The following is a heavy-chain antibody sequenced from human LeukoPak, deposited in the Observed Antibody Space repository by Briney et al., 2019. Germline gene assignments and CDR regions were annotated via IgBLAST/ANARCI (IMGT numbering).Heavy chain of an antibody. CDR3: ARHSSIYEFDY. V-gene: IGHV4-39*01. Sequence: SETLSLTCSVSGGSISSSSYSWGWIRQPPGKGLEWIGSIYYSVSTYYPSLKSRVTISVDTSKNHFSLKLSSVTAADTAVYYCARHSSIYEFDYWGQGTLVTVSA. CDR1: GGSISSSSYS. D-gene: IGHD6-13*01. CDR2: IYYSVST. J-gene: IGHJ4*02.